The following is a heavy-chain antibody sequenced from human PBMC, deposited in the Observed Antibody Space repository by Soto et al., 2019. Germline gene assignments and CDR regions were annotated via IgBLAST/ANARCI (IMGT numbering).Heavy chain of an antibody. Sequence: EVQLVESGGGLVTPGGSLRLSCAASGFTFTRYSMNWVRQAPGKGLEWVSSISSTTNYIYYGGTMKGRFTISRDNAKNSLYLEMNSLRAEDTAVYYCARESEDLTSNFDYWGQGTLVTVSS. CDR3: ARESEDLTSNFDY. CDR2: ISSTTNYI. CDR1: GFTFTRYS. J-gene: IGHJ4*02. V-gene: IGHV3-21*06.